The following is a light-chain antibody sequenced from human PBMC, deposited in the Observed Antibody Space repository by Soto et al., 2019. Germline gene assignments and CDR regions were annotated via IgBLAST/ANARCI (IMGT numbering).Light chain of an antibody. CDR2: LGS. CDR1: QSLLHSNGYNY. CDR3: MQALQTPRT. J-gene: IGKJ1*01. Sequence: DIVMTQSPLSLPVTPGEPASISCRSSQSLLHSNGYNYLDWYLQKPGQSPQLLIYLGSNRASGVPDRFSGRGSGTDFTLKISRVEADDLGVYYCMQALQTPRTFGQGTKVEIQ. V-gene: IGKV2-28*01.